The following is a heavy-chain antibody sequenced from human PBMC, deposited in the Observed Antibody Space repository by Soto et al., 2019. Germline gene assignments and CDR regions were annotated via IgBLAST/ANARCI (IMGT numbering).Heavy chain of an antibody. CDR1: GGSFSGYY. CDR3: ARGPRGYSYGYD. Sequence: SETLSLTCAVYGGSFSGYYWSWIRQPPGKGLEWIGEINHSGSTNYNPSLKSRVTISVDTSKNQFSLKLSSVTAADTAVYYCARGPRGYSYGYDWGQGTLVTVSS. V-gene: IGHV4-34*01. J-gene: IGHJ4*02. D-gene: IGHD5-18*01. CDR2: INHSGST.